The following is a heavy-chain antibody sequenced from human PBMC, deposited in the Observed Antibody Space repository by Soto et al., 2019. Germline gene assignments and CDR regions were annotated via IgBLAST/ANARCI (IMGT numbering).Heavy chain of an antibody. CDR1: GGSFSGYD. CDR2: INHSGST. J-gene: IGHJ6*02. V-gene: IGHV4-34*01. Sequence: SETLSLTCAVYGGSFSGYDWSWIRQPPGKGLEWIGEINHSGSTNYNPSLKSRVTISVDTSKNQFSLKLSSVTAADTAVYYCASGTEVSPSWDVWGQGTTVTVSS. CDR3: ASGTEVSPSWDV.